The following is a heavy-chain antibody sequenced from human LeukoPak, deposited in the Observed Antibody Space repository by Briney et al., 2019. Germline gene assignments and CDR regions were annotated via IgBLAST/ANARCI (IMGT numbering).Heavy chain of an antibody. Sequence: GGSLRLSCAGSGFTLSYYAMTSVRQAPGKGLEWVSSIRSGDGSTYYAASVKGRFTISRDNSKNTLYLQMDSLRAEDTAVYYCAKAIGDYIPQGFDCWGQGTLVTVSS. D-gene: IGHD4-17*01. V-gene: IGHV3-23*01. CDR2: IRSGDGST. CDR1: GFTLSYYA. J-gene: IGHJ4*02. CDR3: AKAIGDYIPQGFDC.